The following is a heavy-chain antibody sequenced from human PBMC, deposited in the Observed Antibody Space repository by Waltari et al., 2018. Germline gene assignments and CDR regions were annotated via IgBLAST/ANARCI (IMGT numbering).Heavy chain of an antibody. V-gene: IGHV4-30-2*01. CDR2: LYQSGGT. CDR3: ARDFGGAGAADI. Sequence: QLQLQESGSGLVKPSQTLSLTCAVSGGSINSDDSSWSWIRQPPGKGLEWIGYLYQSGGTYYNPFLKSRVIISIDRSKNQFSLKLSSVTAADTAVYFCARDFGGAGAADIWGQGTMVTVSS. D-gene: IGHD2-21*01. J-gene: IGHJ3*02. CDR1: GGSINSDDSS.